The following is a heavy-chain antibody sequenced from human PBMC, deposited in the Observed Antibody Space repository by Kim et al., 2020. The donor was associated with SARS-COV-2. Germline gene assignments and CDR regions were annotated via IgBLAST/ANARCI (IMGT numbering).Heavy chain of an antibody. Sequence: SYRPPFRGQVTTSADKSTTTAYLQWSSLKASDTAMYYCARSAGPYDYYFDYWGQGTLVTVSS. J-gene: IGHJ4*02. D-gene: IGHD3-16*01. CDR3: ARSAGPYDYYFDY. V-gene: IGHV5-51*01.